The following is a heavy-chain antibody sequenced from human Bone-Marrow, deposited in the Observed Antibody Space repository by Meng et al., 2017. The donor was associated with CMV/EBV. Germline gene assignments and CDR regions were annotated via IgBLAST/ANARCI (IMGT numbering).Heavy chain of an antibody. Sequence: ASVKVSCKASGYTFTSYGISWVRQAPGQGLEWMGWISAYNGNTNYAQKLQGRVTMTTDTSTSTAYMELRSLRSDGTAVYFCARGKGGGATHRLLDYWGQGTLVTVSS. CDR2: ISAYNGNT. D-gene: IGHD1-26*01. CDR1: GYTFTSYG. V-gene: IGHV1-18*01. J-gene: IGHJ4*02. CDR3: ARGKGGGATHRLLDY.